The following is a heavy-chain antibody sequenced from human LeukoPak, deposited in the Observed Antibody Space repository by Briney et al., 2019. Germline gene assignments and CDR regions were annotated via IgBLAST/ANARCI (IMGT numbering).Heavy chain of an antibody. CDR1: GFTFSSYD. CDR3: SRGFSY. CDR2: ISSSSGI. J-gene: IGHJ4*02. Sequence: GGSLRLSCIASGFTFSSYDMSWVRQAPGKGLEWVSYISSSSGIFYADSVKGRFTISRDNAKNSLYLQMNSLRAEDTAVYYCSRGFSYWGQGTLVTVSS. V-gene: IGHV3-48*03.